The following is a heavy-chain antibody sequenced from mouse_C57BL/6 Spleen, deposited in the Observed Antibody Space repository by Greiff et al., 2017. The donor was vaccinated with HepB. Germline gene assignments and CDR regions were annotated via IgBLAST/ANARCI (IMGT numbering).Heavy chain of an antibody. CDR3: AKQRIYYYGSSYWYFDV. D-gene: IGHD1-1*01. CDR2: IWGDGST. J-gene: IGHJ1*03. CDR1: GFSFTSYG. V-gene: IGHV2-3*01. Sequence: VMLVESGPGLVAPSQSLSITCTVSGFSFTSYGVSWVRQPPGKGLEWLGVIWGDGSTNYHSAHISRLSISKDNTKRQVLLKLNSLQTDDTATYYCAKQRIYYYGSSYWYFDVWGTGTTVTVSS.